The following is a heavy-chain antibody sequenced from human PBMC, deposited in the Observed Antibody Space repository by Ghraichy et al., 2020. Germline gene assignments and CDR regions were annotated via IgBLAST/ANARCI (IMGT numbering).Heavy chain of an antibody. V-gene: IGHV4-34*01. CDR2: INHSGST. D-gene: IGHD5-18*01. Sequence: SETLSLTCAVYGGSFSGYCWSWIRQPPGKGLEWIGEINHSGSTNYNPSLKSRVTISVDTSKNQFSLKLSSVTAADTAVYYCASTDTAMVKVFDYWGQGTLVTVSS. CDR1: GGSFSGYC. J-gene: IGHJ4*02. CDR3: ASTDTAMVKVFDY.